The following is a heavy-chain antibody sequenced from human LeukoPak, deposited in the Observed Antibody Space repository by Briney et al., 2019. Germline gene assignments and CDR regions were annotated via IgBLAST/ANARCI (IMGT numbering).Heavy chain of an antibody. D-gene: IGHD5-18*01. J-gene: IGHJ6*02. V-gene: IGHV4-34*01. Sequence: PSETLSLTCAVYGGSFSGYYWSWIRQPPGKGLEWIGEINHSGSTNYNPSLKSRVTISVDTSKNQFSLKLSSVTAADTAVYYCARDALGYSYGRDYYYYGMDVWGQGTTVTVSS. CDR1: GGSFSGYY. CDR2: INHSGST. CDR3: ARDALGYSYGRDYYYYGMDV.